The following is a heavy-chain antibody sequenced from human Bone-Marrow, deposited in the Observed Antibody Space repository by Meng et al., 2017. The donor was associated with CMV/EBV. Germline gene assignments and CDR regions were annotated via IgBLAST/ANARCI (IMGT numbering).Heavy chain of an antibody. CDR2: NYPKSGGT. CDR1: TGYY. Sequence: TGYYLHCERQARGREPEWMGWNYPKSGGTNCVQKFHGSFTMSRDTSFSTAYMKLRRLRSDDTAVYYCVISRSGITVAGTPSYFDYWGQGTMVTVAS. J-gene: IGHJ4*02. CDR3: VISRSGITVAGTPSYFDY. D-gene: IGHD6-19*01. V-gene: IGHV1-2*02.